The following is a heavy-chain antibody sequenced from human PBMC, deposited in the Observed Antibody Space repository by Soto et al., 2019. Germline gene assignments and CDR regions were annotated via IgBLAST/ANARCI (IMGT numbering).Heavy chain of an antibody. CDR2: ISSRGTTI. V-gene: IGHV3-11*01. CDR3: ARDRKGAFDI. CDR1: GFTFSDYY. J-gene: IGHJ3*02. Sequence: QVQLVESGGGLVKPGGSLRLSCAASGFTFSDYYMSWIRQAPGTGLEWVSYISSRGTTIYYADSVKGRLTISRDNAKNSLYSQMNSLRAEATAVYYCARDRKGAFDIWSQGTMVTVAS.